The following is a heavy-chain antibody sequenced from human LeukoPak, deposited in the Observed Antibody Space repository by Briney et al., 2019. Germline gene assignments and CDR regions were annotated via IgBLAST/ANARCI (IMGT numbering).Heavy chain of an antibody. CDR1: GYTFTSYY. CDR2: INPSGGST. J-gene: IGHJ4*02. D-gene: IGHD2-15*01. CDR3: ARAPSLVVVVAAATGLDY. Sequence: GASVKVSCKASGYTFTSYYMHWVRQAPGQGLEWMGIINPSGGSTSYAQKFQGRVTMTRDMSTSTVYMELSSLRSEDTAVYYCARAPSLVVVVAAATGLDYWGQGTLVTVSS. V-gene: IGHV1-46*01.